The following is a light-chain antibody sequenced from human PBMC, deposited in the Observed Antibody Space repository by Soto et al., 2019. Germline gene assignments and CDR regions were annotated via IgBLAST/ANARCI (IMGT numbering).Light chain of an antibody. Sequence: QSALTQPASVSGSPGQSITIACTGTSSDVGGYNYVSWYRQYPVKAPKLMLYGVTNRPSGVSNGFSGSKSGNTASLTISGLQDEDGADYYFSSYTRTSILYVFGTGTKLTVL. J-gene: IGLJ1*01. V-gene: IGLV2-14*01. CDR3: SSYTRTSILYV. CDR2: GVT. CDR1: SSDVGGYNY.